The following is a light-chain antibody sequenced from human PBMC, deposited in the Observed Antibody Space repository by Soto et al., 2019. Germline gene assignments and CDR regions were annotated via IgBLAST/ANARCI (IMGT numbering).Light chain of an antibody. V-gene: IGKV1-39*01. CDR3: QQRQYWPPIT. Sequence: IQMNHSPSSLSASVGDRVTITCRSSQTISSYLNWYQHKPGKAPNLLIYAASSLQSGVPSRFSGSGSGTDFTLTISSLEPEDFAIYYCQQRQYWPPITFGQGTRLEIK. CDR2: AAS. J-gene: IGKJ5*01. CDR1: QTISSY.